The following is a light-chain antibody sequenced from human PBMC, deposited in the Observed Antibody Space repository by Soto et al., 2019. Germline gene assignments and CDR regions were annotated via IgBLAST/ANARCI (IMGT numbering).Light chain of an antibody. CDR2: AAS. CDR3: QQSYSSPPT. CDR1: QSVSNW. J-gene: IGKJ1*01. V-gene: IGKV1-39*01. Sequence: DIQMTQSPSTLSANVGDRVTITCRASQSVSNWLAWYQQRPGQAPKLLIFAASSLQSGVPSRFSGSRSGPDFTLTISSLQPEDFATYYCQQSYSSPPTFGQGTKVEIK.